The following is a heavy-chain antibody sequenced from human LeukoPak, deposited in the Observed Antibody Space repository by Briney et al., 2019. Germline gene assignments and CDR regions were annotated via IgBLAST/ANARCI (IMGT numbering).Heavy chain of an antibody. Sequence: ASVKVSCKASGYTFTGYYIHWVRQAPGQGLEWMGWINPNSGGTNYAQKFQGRVTMTRDTSISTAYMELSRLRSDDTAVYYCARAGWFGESRDAFDIWGQGTMVTVSS. CDR2: INPNSGGT. D-gene: IGHD3-10*01. CDR1: GYTFTGYY. J-gene: IGHJ3*02. V-gene: IGHV1-2*02. CDR3: ARAGWFGESRDAFDI.